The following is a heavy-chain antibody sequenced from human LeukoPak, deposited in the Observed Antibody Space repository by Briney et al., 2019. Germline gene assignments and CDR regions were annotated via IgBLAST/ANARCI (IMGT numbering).Heavy chain of an antibody. V-gene: IGHV3-23*01. D-gene: IGHD6-13*01. Sequence: PGGSLRLSCAASGFTFSSYAMSWVRQAPGKGLEWVSAISGSGGSTYYADSVKGRFTISRDNSKNTLYLQMNSLRAEDTAVYYCARGGDSSIWYYYFDYWGQGTLVTVSS. CDR3: ARGGDSSIWYYYFDY. CDR1: GFTFSSYA. CDR2: ISGSGGST. J-gene: IGHJ4*02.